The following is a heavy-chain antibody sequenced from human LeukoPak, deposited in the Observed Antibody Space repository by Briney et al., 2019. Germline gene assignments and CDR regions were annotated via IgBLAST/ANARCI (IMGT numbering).Heavy chain of an antibody. CDR3: AKDGVAGHGSFDY. V-gene: IGHV3-30*18. J-gene: IGHJ4*02. Sequence: GGSLRLSCAASGFTFSSYGMHWVRQAPGKGLEWVAVIPYDGSNKYYADSVKGRFTISRDNSKNTLYLQMNSLRAEDTAVYYCAKDGVAGHGSFDYWGQGTLVTVSS. D-gene: IGHD6-19*01. CDR2: IPYDGSNK. CDR1: GFTFSSYG.